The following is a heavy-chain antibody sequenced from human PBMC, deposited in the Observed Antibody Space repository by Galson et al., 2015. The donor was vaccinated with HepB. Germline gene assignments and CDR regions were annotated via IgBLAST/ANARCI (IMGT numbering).Heavy chain of an antibody. D-gene: IGHD2-15*01. Sequence: SVKVSCKASGYTFTSYGISWVRQAPGQGLEWIGWISAYNGNTNYAQKLKGRVTMTTDTSTSTAYMELRSLRSDDTAVYYCARYRGLVVVAYYWGQGTLVTVSS. CDR3: ARYRGLVVVAYY. V-gene: IGHV1-18*01. J-gene: IGHJ4*02. CDR1: GYTFTSYG. CDR2: ISAYNGNT.